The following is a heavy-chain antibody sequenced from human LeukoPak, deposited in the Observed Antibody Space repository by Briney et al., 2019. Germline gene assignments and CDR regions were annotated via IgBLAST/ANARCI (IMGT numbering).Heavy chain of an antibody. D-gene: IGHD3/OR15-3a*01. CDR1: GFTFTSYW. CDR2: IDGDGSSR. Sequence: SGGSLRLSCAASGFTFTSYWIHWVRQVPGKGLEWVSRIDGDGSSRSYADSVQGRFTISRDNGKKTVFLQMNSLSAEDTAVYYSARILEGYYYFGLDVWGQGTTVIVSS. CDR3: ARILEGYYYFGLDV. J-gene: IGHJ6*02. V-gene: IGHV3-74*01.